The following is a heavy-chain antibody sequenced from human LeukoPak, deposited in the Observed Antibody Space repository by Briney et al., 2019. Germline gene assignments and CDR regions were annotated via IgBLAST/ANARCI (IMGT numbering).Heavy chain of an antibody. D-gene: IGHD3-10*01. CDR1: GGSISSSSYY. V-gene: IGHV4-39*01. Sequence: PETLSLTCTVSGGSISSSSYYWGWIRQPPGKGLEWIGSIYYSGSTYYNPSLKSRVTISVDTSKNQFSLKLSSVTAADTAVYYCASPYGSGSTFDYWGQGTLVTVSS. J-gene: IGHJ4*02. CDR2: IYYSGST. CDR3: ASPYGSGSTFDY.